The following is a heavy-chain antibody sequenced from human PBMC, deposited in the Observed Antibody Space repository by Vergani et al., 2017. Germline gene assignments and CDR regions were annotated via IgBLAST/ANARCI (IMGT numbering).Heavy chain of an antibody. CDR2: ISWNSGSI. Sequence: EVQLVESGGGLVQPGRSLRLSCAASGFTFDDYAMHWVRQAPGKGLEWVSGISWNSGSIDYADSVKGRFTISRDNAKNSLYLQMNSLRAEDTASYYCAKDQYSGYDLAESDAFDIWGQGTMVTVSS. D-gene: IGHD5-12*01. J-gene: IGHJ3*02. CDR3: AKDQYSGYDLAESDAFDI. CDR1: GFTFDDYA. V-gene: IGHV3-9*01.